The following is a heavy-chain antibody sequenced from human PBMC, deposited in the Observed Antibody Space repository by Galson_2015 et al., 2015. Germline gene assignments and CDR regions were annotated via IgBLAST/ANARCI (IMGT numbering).Heavy chain of an antibody. V-gene: IGHV3-73*01. CDR2: IRSKANSYAT. CDR3: TSTTVTTAYYYYMDV. D-gene: IGHD4-17*01. Sequence: SLRLSCAASGFTFSGSAMHWVRQASGKGLEWVGRIRSKANSYATAYAASVKGRFTISRDDSKNTAYLQMNSLKTEDTAVYYCTSTTVTTAYYYYMDVWGKGTTVTVSS. J-gene: IGHJ6*03. CDR1: GFTFSGSA.